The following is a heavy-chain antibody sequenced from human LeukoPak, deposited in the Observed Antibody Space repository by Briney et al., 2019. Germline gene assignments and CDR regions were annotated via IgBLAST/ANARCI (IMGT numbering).Heavy chain of an antibody. CDR3: ARESTEIVLMVYAEEEGFDY. V-gene: IGHV3-21*01. Sequence: GGSLRLSCAPSGFTFSSYSMNWVRQAPGRGLEWVSSISSSSSYIYYADSVKGRFTISRDNAKNSLYLQMNSLRAEDTAVYYCARESTEIVLMVYAEEEGFDYWGQGTLVTVSS. CDR2: ISSSSSYI. D-gene: IGHD2-8*01. CDR1: GFTFSSYS. J-gene: IGHJ4*02.